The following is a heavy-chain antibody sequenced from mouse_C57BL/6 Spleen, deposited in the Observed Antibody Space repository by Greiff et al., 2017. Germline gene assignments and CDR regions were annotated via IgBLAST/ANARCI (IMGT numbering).Heavy chain of an antibody. D-gene: IGHD2-4*01. J-gene: IGHJ3*01. CDR2: IHPSDSDT. V-gene: IGHV1-74*01. CDR1: GYTFTSYW. CDR3: AMGDDYDGWFAY. Sequence: QVQLQQPGAELVKPGASVKVSCKASGYTFTSYWMHWVKQRPGQGLEWIGWIHPSDSDTNYNQKFKGKATLTVDKASSTAYMQLSSLTSEDSAVYDCAMGDDYDGWFAYWGQGTLVTGSA.